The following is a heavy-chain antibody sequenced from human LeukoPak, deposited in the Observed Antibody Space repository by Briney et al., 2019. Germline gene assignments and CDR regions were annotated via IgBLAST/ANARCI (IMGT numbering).Heavy chain of an antibody. J-gene: IGHJ4*02. CDR1: GGSISSYY. V-gene: IGHV4-59*01. D-gene: IGHD6-13*01. CDR2: IYYSGST. Sequence: SETLSLTCTVSGGSISSYYWSWIRQPPGKGLEWIGYIYYSGSTNYNPSLESRVTISVDTSKNQFSLKLSSVTAADTAVYYCARDQSPGYSSSWYPWGQGTLVTVSS. CDR3: ARDQSPGYSSSWYP.